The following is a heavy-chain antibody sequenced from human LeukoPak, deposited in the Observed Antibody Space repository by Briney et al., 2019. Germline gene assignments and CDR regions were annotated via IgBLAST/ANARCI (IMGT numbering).Heavy chain of an antibody. CDR1: GFTFSSYS. CDR2: ISSSGSTI. D-gene: IGHD2-2*01. CDR3: AGGYCSSTSCEYYYYYMDV. V-gene: IGHV3-48*04. J-gene: IGHJ6*03. Sequence: GGSLRLSCAASGFTFSSYSMNWVRQAPGKGLEWVSYISSSGSTIYYADSVKGRFTISRDDAKNSLYLQMNSLRAEDTAVYYCAGGYCSSTSCEYYYYYMDVWGKGTTVTVSS.